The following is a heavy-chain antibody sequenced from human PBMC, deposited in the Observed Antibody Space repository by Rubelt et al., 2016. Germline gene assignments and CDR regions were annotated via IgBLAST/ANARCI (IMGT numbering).Heavy chain of an antibody. Sequence: GGGSAQTGGSLRLSCAASGFTFSSYAMHWVRQAPGKGLEWVAVISYDGSNKYYADSVKGRFTISRDNSKNTLYLQMNSLRPEDTAVYYCARDRARGTAGFWAADYWGQGTLVIVSS. J-gene: IGHJ4*02. CDR3: ARDRARGTAGFWAADY. CDR2: ISYDGSNK. V-gene: IGHV3-30*04. D-gene: IGHD3-3*01. CDR1: GFTFSSYA.